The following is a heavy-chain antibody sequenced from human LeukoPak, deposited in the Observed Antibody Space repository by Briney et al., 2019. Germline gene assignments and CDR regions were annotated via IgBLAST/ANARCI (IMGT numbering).Heavy chain of an antibody. J-gene: IGHJ4*02. CDR2: IYSGGST. D-gene: IGHD5-24*01. CDR1: GFTVSSNY. V-gene: IGHV3-53*01. CDR3: AXXXPKGDGLDY. Sequence: GGSLRLSCAASGFTVSSNYMSWVRQAPGKGLEWVSVIYSGGSTYYADSVKGRFTISRDNSKNTLYLQMNSLRAEDTAVYYCAXXXPKGDGLDYWGQGTLVTVSS.